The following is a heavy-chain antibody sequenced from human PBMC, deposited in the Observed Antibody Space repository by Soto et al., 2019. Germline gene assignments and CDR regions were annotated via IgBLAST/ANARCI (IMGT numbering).Heavy chain of an antibody. V-gene: IGHV3-20*04. J-gene: IGHJ3*02. CDR2: INWSGSST. CDR3: ARDGGVAVAVDASDI. D-gene: IGHD6-19*01. Sequence: EVQLVESGGGVVRPGGSLRLSCAASGFTFEDHGMTWVSQVPGKGLEWVAEINWSGSSTSYADSVKGRFTISRDNAKNSLYLQMNSLRAEDTALYFCARDGGVAVAVDASDIWGQGTMVTVSS. CDR1: GFTFEDHG.